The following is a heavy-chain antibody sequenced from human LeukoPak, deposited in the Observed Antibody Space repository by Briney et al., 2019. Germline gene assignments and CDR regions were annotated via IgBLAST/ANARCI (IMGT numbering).Heavy chain of an antibody. J-gene: IGHJ4*02. CDR2: INPNSGGT. V-gene: IGHV1-2*02. CDR3: ASRHSSGWHYFDY. CDR1: GYTFTGYY. Sequence: ASVKVSCKASGYTFTGYYMHWVRQAPGQGLEWMGWINPNSGGTNYAQKFQGRVTMTRDTSISTAYMELSRLRSDDTAVYYCASRHSSGWHYFDYWGQGTLVTVSS. D-gene: IGHD6-19*01.